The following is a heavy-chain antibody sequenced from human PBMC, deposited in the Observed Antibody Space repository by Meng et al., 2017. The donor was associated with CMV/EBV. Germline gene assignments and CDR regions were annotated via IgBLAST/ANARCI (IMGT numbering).Heavy chain of an antibody. J-gene: IGHJ4*02. D-gene: IGHD3-3*01. CDR1: GFTFSNAW. Sequence: GESLKISCAASGFTFSNAWMSWVRQAPGKGLEWVGRIKSKTDGGTTDYAAPVKGRFTISRDDSKNTLYLQMNSLKTEDTAVHYCTTDPPVLRFLEWLSTLRHWGQGTLVTVSS. CDR3: TTDPPVLRFLEWLSTLRH. V-gene: IGHV3-15*01. CDR2: IKSKTDGGTT.